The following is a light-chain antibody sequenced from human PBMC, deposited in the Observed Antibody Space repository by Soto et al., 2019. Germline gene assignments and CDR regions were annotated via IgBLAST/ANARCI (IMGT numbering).Light chain of an antibody. CDR1: QSVSSN. V-gene: IGKV3-11*01. CDR3: QERRCWAPRIT. CDR2: DAS. J-gene: IGKJ5*01. Sequence: EIVIRQSKASQSVAQGKRAALCCWASQSVSSNLAWYQQKPGQAPRLLIYDASYRATDIPPRFSGSVSGTDFSLTSMRFGPEDCAVYSSQERRCWAPRITNGQGTRLEI.